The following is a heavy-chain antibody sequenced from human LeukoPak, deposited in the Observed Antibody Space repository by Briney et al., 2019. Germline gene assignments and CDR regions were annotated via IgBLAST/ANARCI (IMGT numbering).Heavy chain of an antibody. CDR1: GFTFSSYG. CDR3: AKEWSWIQLDYYMDV. J-gene: IGHJ6*03. D-gene: IGHD5-18*01. V-gene: IGHV3-30*18. CDR2: ISYDGSNK. Sequence: PGGSLRLSCAASGFTFSSYGMHWVRQAPGKGLEWVAVISYDGSNKYYADSVKCRFTISRDNSKNTLYLQMNSLRAEDTAVYYCAKEWSWIQLDYYMDVWGKGTTVTVSS.